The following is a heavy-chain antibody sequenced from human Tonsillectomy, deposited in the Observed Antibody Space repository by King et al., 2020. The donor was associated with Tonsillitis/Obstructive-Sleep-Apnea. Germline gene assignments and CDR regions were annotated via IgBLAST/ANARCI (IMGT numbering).Heavy chain of an antibody. Sequence: QVQLVESGGGVVQPGRSLRLSCAASGSTFSSYGMHWVRQAPGKGLEWVAVISYDGSNKYYADSVKGRFTISRDNSKNTLNLLMNSLRAEDTAVYYCAKDRCSTSCYFRDWGQGTLVTVSS. CDR3: AKDRCSTSCYFRD. J-gene: IGHJ4*02. CDR1: GSTFSSYG. V-gene: IGHV3-30*18. CDR2: ISYDGSNK. D-gene: IGHD2-2*01.